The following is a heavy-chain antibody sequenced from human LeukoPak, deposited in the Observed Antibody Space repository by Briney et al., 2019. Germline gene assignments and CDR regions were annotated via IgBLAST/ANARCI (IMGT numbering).Heavy chain of an antibody. V-gene: IGHV3-23*01. J-gene: IGHJ4*02. CDR2: ISGSGGST. CDR1: GFTVGSNY. D-gene: IGHD5-12*01. Sequence: GGSLRLSCAASGFTVGSNYMSWVRQAPGKGLEWVSAISGSGGSTYYADSVKGRFTISRDNSKNTLYLQMNSPRAEDTAVYYCAKGSSVDIVATKPFDYWGQGTLVTVSS. CDR3: AKGSSVDIVATKPFDY.